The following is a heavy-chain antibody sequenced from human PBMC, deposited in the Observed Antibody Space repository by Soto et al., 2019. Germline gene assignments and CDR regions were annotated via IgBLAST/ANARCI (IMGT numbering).Heavy chain of an antibody. J-gene: IGHJ4*02. CDR2: ITSDGIGT. D-gene: IGHD3-16*01. V-gene: IGHV3-64D*06. CDR3: VRRGTTTSYDV. Sequence: PGGSLRLSCSASESTFSSDAMHWVRQVPDKGLQYVASITSDGIGTYYAGSAKGRFIISRDNSKNTLYLQMSGLTTEDTAIYYCVRRGTTTSYDVWGQGTLVTVSS. CDR1: ESTFSSDA.